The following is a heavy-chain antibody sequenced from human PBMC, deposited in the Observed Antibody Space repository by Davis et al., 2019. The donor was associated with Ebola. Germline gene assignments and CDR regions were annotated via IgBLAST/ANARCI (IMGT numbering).Heavy chain of an antibody. J-gene: IGHJ6*02. Sequence: ASVKVSCKASGYTFTGYYMHWVRQAPGQGLEWMGWINPNSGGTNYAQKFQGWVTMTRDTSISTAYMELSRLRSDDTAVYYCASRRATVTPLSSYYYYGMDVWGQGTTVTVSS. CDR3: ASRRATVTPLSSYYYYGMDV. V-gene: IGHV1-2*04. D-gene: IGHD4-17*01. CDR1: GYTFTGYY. CDR2: INPNSGGT.